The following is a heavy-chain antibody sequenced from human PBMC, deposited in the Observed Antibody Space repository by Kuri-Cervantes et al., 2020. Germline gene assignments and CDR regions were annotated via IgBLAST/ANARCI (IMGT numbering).Heavy chain of an antibody. Sequence: SLKISCAASGFTFSSYEMNWVRQAPGKGLEWVSYISSSGSTIYYADSVKGRFTISRDNPKNTLYLQMNSLRAEDTAVYYCARERKGLGDAFDIWGQGTMVTVSS. V-gene: IGHV3-48*03. CDR2: ISSSGSTI. D-gene: IGHD2/OR15-2a*01. CDR1: GFTFSSYE. J-gene: IGHJ3*02. CDR3: ARERKGLGDAFDI.